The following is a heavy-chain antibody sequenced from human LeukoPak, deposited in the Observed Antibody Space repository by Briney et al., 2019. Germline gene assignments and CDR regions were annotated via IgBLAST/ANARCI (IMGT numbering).Heavy chain of an antibody. CDR1: GYSFTSYW. CDR2: IYPGDSDT. J-gene: IGHJ5*02. D-gene: IGHD3-10*01. CDR3: ARTSYYYGSGSYYIGWFDP. V-gene: IGHV5-51*01. Sequence: GESLKISCKGSGYSFTSYWIGWVRQMPGKGLEWMGIIYPGDSDTRYSPSFQGQVTISADKSISTAYLQWSGLKASDTAMYYCARTSYYYGSGSYYIGWFDPWGQGTLVTVSS.